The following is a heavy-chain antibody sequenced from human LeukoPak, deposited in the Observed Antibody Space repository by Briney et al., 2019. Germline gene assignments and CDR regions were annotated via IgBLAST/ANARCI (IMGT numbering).Heavy chain of an antibody. V-gene: IGHV4-59*01. J-gene: IGHJ6*02. CDR3: ARDLTTVTKGLDV. CDR2: VHSSGST. CDR1: AGSISDFH. D-gene: IGHD4-17*01. Sequence: PSETLSLTCSVSAGSISDFHWGWIRQTPGKGLEWIGHVHSSGSTNYNPSLRSRLTMSVDTSKNQFFLKLNPVTAADTAVYYCARDLTTVTKGLDVWGQGTTIIVSS.